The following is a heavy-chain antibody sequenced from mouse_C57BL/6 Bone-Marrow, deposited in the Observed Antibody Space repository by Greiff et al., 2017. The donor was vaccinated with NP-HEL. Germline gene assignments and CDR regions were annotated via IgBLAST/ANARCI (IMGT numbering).Heavy chain of an antibody. CDR2: ISSGGSYT. CDR3: ARHGPYYYGSSSGYFDV. Sequence: DVMLVESGGDLVKPGGSLKLSCAASGFTFSSYGMSWVRQTPDKRLEWVATISSGGSYTDYPDSVKGRFTISRDNAKNTLYLQMSSLKSEDTAMYYCARHGPYYYGSSSGYFDVWGTGTTVTVSS. J-gene: IGHJ1*03. D-gene: IGHD1-1*01. CDR1: GFTFSSYG. V-gene: IGHV5-6*02.